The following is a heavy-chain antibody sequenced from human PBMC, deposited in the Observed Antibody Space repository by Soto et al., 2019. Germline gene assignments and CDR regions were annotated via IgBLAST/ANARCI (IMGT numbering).Heavy chain of an antibody. CDR1: GFSFSNFA. J-gene: IGHJ4*02. CDR2: VDYSGSYT. CDR3: AKRSGGYTEFDY. Sequence: PGESLKISCAASGFSFSNFAMNWVRQPPGKGLEWVSSVDYSGSYTFDAASVKGRFTISRDNSKNMVYLELNSLRAEDTAVYYCAKRSGGYTEFDYWGQGTLVTVSS. V-gene: IGHV3-23*01. D-gene: IGHD5-12*01.